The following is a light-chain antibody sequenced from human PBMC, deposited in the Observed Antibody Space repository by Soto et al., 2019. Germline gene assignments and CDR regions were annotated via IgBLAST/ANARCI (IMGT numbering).Light chain of an antibody. Sequence: DIQMTQSPSTLFASVGDRVTITCRASQSISSWLAWYQQKPGKAPKLLIYKASSLESGVSSRFSGSGTGREFTLTISSLQPDDFATYYCQQYNSYPWTFGQGTKVEIK. CDR1: QSISSW. CDR2: KAS. CDR3: QQYNSYPWT. J-gene: IGKJ1*01. V-gene: IGKV1-5*03.